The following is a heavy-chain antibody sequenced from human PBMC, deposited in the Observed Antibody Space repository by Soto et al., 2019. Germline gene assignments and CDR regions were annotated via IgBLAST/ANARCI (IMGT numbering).Heavy chain of an antibody. Sequence: SETLSISCTVSVVSISIYDLSWIRQPPVKGLEWIGYIYYSVGTNYNPSLKSRVTISVDTSKNQFSLKLSSVTAADTAVYYCARATFYDFWSGSPLFDYWGQGTLVTVSS. D-gene: IGHD3-3*01. V-gene: IGHV4-59*01. J-gene: IGHJ4*02. CDR2: IYYSVGT. CDR3: ARATFYDFWSGSPLFDY. CDR1: VVSISIYD.